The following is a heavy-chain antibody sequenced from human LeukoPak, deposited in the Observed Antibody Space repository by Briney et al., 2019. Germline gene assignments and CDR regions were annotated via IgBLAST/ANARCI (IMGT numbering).Heavy chain of an antibody. CDR1: GFTVSSNY. J-gene: IGHJ4*02. V-gene: IGHV3-53*01. Sequence: PGGSLRLSCAASGFTVSSNYMSWVRQAPGKGLEWVSVIYSGGSTYYADSVKGRFTISRDNSKNTLYLQMNSLRAEDTAVYYCARAPPGIAAASAYFDYWGQGTLVTVSS. D-gene: IGHD6-13*01. CDR2: IYSGGST. CDR3: ARAPPGIAAASAYFDY.